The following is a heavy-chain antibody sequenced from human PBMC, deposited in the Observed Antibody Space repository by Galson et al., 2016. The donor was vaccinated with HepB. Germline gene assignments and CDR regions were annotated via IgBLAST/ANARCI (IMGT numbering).Heavy chain of an antibody. J-gene: IGHJ4*02. Sequence: SLRLSCAASGFTFSNAWMSWVRQAPGKGLEWVGRIKSTTDGGTTDYAAPVKGRSTISRDDSKNTLYLQMNTLKTEDTAVYYCTVQRRGWYVFDYWGQGTLVTVSS. V-gene: IGHV3-15*01. CDR3: TVQRRGWYVFDY. CDR1: GFTFSNAW. D-gene: IGHD6-19*01. CDR2: IKSTTDGGTT.